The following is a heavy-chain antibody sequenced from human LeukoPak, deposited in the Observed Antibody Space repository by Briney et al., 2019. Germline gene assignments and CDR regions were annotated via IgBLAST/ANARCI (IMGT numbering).Heavy chain of an antibody. CDR3: AKDGLPGGAFDI. D-gene: IGHD2-15*01. Sequence: GRSLRLSCAASGLTFSSYWMGWDRHAPGRGLEWVAYIQQDGGQNYYVDSVKGRFTISRDNTKNSLYLQMNSLRAEETAVYYCAKDGLPGGAFDIWGQGIMVT. CDR2: IQQDGGQN. CDR1: GLTFSSYW. V-gene: IGHV3-7*01. J-gene: IGHJ3*02.